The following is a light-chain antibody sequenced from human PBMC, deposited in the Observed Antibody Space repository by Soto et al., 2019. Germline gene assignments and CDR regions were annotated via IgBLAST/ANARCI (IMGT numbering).Light chain of an antibody. Sequence: QSALTHPRSVSGSPGQSVTISCTGTSSDVGGYNFVSWYQHHPGKAPKLMIYNVIQRPSGVPDRFSASKSGNTASLTISGLQAEDEADYYCCSYAGSYTYVFGTGTKLTVL. CDR3: CSYAGSYTYV. V-gene: IGLV2-11*01. CDR2: NVI. CDR1: SSDVGGYNF. J-gene: IGLJ1*01.